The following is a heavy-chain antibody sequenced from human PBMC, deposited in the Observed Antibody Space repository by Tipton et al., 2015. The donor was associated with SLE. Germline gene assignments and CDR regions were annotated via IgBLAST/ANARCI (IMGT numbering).Heavy chain of an antibody. D-gene: IGHD6-19*01. V-gene: IGHV4-34*01. J-gene: IGHJ4*02. CDR3: ARDREQFSK. CDR1: GGSFTGYH. Sequence: TLSLTCALSGGSFTGYHWSWFRQPPGKGLECIGEINHTEGTRYNPSLKSRVTMSLDSSTKQFSLKVNSVTAADTAVYYCARDREQFSKWGQGTLVTVSS. CDR2: INHTEGT.